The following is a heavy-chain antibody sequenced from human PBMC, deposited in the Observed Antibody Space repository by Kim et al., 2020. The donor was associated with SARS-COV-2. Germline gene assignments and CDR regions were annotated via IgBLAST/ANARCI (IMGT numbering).Heavy chain of an antibody. CDR2: IGRTGSDT. Sequence: GGSLRLSCTTSGFTFTNFIFNWVRQPPGKGLEWVSSIGRTGSDTYYSPSMRGRFTISRDNTKNSLSVQMNSLRAEDTAVYYCVRANSRDYWGQGTLVIVS. CDR3: VRANSRDY. J-gene: IGHJ4*02. CDR1: GFTFTNFI. V-gene: IGHV3-21*01.